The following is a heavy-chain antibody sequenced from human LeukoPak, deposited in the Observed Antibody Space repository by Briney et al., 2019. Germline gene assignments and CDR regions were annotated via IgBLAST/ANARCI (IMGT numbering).Heavy chain of an antibody. Sequence: PSETLSLTCTVSGASISSSSHYWGWIRQPPGKGLEWIGSIYYSGTVYNNPSLKSRVTISVDTSKNQFSLKLTSVTAADTAVYYCARHSGISMALLFFDYWGQGTLLTVFS. CDR1: GASISSSSHY. J-gene: IGHJ4*02. D-gene: IGHD1-14*01. V-gene: IGHV4-39*01. CDR2: IYYSGTV. CDR3: ARHSGISMALLFFDY.